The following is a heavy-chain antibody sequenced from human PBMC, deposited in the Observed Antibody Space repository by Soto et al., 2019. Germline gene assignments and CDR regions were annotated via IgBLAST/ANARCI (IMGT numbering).Heavy chain of an antibody. CDR2: ISGSGGST. CDR3: ATYLSAPYFDY. Sequence: GGSLRLSCAASGFTFSSYDMTWVRQAPGKGLEWVSIISGSGGSTYYADSVKGRFTISRDNAKNSLYLQMNSLRAEDTAVYYCATYLSAPYFDYWGQGTLVTVSS. V-gene: IGHV3-23*01. CDR1: GFTFSSYD. J-gene: IGHJ4*02. D-gene: IGHD3-10*01.